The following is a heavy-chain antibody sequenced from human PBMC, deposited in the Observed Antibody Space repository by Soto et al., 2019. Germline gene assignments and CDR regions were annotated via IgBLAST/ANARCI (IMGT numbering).Heavy chain of an antibody. J-gene: IGHJ4*02. CDR1: GFTYESYA. CDR3: AISAAGFGGLFVVPSDY. Sequence: EVQLLESGGGLVQPGGSLRLSCAASGFTYESYAMSWVRQAAGKGLEWVSGINSGGTVAHYANSVKARFAISRDNSKNTLSLAMNSLRADHTGRYYCAISAAGFGGLFVVPSDYWGQGTLVTVSS. V-gene: IGHV3-23*01. D-gene: IGHD3-16*02. CDR2: INSGGTVA.